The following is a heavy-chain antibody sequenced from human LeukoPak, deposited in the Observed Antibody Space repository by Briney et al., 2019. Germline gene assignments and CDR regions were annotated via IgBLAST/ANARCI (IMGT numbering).Heavy chain of an antibody. CDR3: AKAPVTTCRGAYCYPFDY. Sequence: GGSLRLSCAASGFTLSSYAMSWVRQAPGKGLEWVSAISDSGNTYHADSVKGRFAISRDSSKNTLFLQMNRLRPEDAAVYYCAKAPVTTCRGAYCYPFDYWGQGTLVTVSS. V-gene: IGHV3-23*01. J-gene: IGHJ4*02. CDR2: ISDSGNT. D-gene: IGHD2-21*01. CDR1: GFTLSSYA.